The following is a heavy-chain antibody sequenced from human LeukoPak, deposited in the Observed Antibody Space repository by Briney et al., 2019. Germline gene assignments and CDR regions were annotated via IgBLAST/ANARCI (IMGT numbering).Heavy chain of an antibody. CDR1: GGSISSGSYY. CDR2: IYTSGST. V-gene: IGHV4-61*02. CDR3: ARLWGALPRPVDY. Sequence: SQTLSLTCTVSGGSISSGSYYWSWIRQPAGKGLEWIGRIYTSGSTNYNPSLKSRVTISVDTSKNQFSLKLSSVTAADTAVYYCARLWGALPRPVDYWGQGTLVTVSS. J-gene: IGHJ4*02. D-gene: IGHD3-16*01.